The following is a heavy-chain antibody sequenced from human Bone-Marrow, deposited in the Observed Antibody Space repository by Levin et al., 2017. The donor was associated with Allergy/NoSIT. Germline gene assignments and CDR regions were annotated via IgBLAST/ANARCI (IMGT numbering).Heavy chain of an antibody. V-gene: IGHV4-38-2*01. D-gene: IGHD2-2*01. J-gene: IGHJ6*03. CDR2: IHHSGKT. CDR3: ARMGGDSSYCGTTSCYYSYFYFMDV. Sequence: SQTLSLTCAVSGLSVTRTYYWGWIRQPPGKGLEWIGSIHHSGKTNSNPSLKRRVTISMDTPRNHFSLQLRSVTAADTAVYYCARMGGDSSYCGTTSCYYSYFYFMDVWGKGTAVAVSS. CDR1: GLSVTRTYY.